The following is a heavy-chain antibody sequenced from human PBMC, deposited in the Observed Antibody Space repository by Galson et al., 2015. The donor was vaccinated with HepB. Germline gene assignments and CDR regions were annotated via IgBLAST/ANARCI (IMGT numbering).Heavy chain of an antibody. V-gene: IGHV1-18*01. D-gene: IGHD2-15*01. CDR3: ARGALVAVVDATQNNWFDP. CDR1: GYTFSSYS. CDR2: INAYSRNT. J-gene: IGHJ5*02. Sequence: SVKVSCKASGYTFSSYSITWVRHTPGQGLEWMGWINAYSRNTTYARQLQGRVSMTTDTSTSTAYMELRSLRSDDTAVYYCARGALVAVVDATQNNWFDPWGQGTLVTVSS.